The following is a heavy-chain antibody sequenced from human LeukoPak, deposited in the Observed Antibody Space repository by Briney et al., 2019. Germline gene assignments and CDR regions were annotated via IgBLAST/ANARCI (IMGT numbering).Heavy chain of an antibody. CDR2: INHSGST. Sequence: SETLSLTCTVSGGSISSYYWSWIRQPPGKGLEWIGEINHSGSTNYNPSLKSRVTISVDTSKNQFSLKLSSVTAADTAVYYCARGISDYGDYVHDYWGQGTLVTVSS. J-gene: IGHJ4*02. V-gene: IGHV4-34*01. CDR1: GGSISSYY. CDR3: ARGISDYGDYVHDY. D-gene: IGHD4-17*01.